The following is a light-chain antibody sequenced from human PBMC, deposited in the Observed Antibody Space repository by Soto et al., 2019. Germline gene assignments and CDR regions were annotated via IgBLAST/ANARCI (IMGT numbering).Light chain of an antibody. CDR2: DAS. Sequence: AIQLTQSPSSLSASVGDRVTITCRASQGISSALAWYQQKPGKAPKLLIYDASSLESGVPSRFSGSGSGTDFTLTISSLQPEDFATYYCRQFNSYPQVTFGGGTKVEIK. J-gene: IGKJ4*01. V-gene: IGKV1-13*02. CDR1: QGISSA. CDR3: RQFNSYPQVT.